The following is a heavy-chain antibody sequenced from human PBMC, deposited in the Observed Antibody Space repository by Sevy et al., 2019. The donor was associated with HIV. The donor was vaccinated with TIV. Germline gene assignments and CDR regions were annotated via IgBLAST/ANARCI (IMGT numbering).Heavy chain of an antibody. CDR3: AAEDMTTFGGPLRVFET. D-gene: IGHD3-16*01. CDR1: GFTFSSSA. J-gene: IGHJ6*02. Sequence: ASVKVSCKASGFTFSSSAVQWVRQARGHRLEWIGWIVVGSDVTDYAQDLQDRVTITRDMSTGKVYMELSSLRSEDTAVYYCAAEDMTTFGGPLRVFETWGLGTTVTVSS. CDR2: IVVGSDVT. V-gene: IGHV1-58*01.